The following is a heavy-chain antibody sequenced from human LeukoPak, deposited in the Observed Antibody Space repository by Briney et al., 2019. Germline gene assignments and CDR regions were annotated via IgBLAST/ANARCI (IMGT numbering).Heavy chain of an antibody. Sequence: PSRTLSLTCTVSGGSISSGSYYWSWIRQPAGKGLEWIGRIYTSGSTNYNPSLKSRVTISVDTSKNQFSLKLSSVTAADTAVYYCARGTIAADDFYYMDVWGKGTTVTISS. CDR3: ARGTIAADDFYYMDV. CDR1: GGSISSGSYY. D-gene: IGHD6-13*01. J-gene: IGHJ6*03. CDR2: IYTSGST. V-gene: IGHV4-61*02.